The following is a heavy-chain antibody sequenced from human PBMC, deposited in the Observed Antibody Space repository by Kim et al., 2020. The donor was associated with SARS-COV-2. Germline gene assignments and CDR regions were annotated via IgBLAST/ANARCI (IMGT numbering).Heavy chain of an antibody. Sequence: ASVKVSCKASGYTFTSHYIHWVRQAPGQGLEWMGLTKPSGGNTRYAEHFQDRVSLTTDTSTSTVHMELSSLRSEDTAVYYCARGDYGDYRAPYYFDYWGQGTLVTVAS. CDR2: TKPSGGNT. D-gene: IGHD4-17*01. J-gene: IGHJ4*02. V-gene: IGHV1-46*01. CDR3: ARGDYGDYRAPYYFDY. CDR1: GYTFTSHY.